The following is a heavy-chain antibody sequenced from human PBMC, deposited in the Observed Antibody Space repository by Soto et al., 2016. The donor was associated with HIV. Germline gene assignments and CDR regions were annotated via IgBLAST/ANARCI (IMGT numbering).Heavy chain of an antibody. CDR1: GFPFSDYW. CDR2: INSDGSST. CDR3: ARDFRTAGSNT. D-gene: IGHD6-13*01. V-gene: IGHV3-74*01. J-gene: IGHJ4*02. Sequence: EVQLVESGGDLVQPGGSLRLSCAASGFPFSDYWMHWVRQAPGKGLVWVSRINSDGSSTEYADSVKGRFTISRDNAKNTVYLQMSSLRADDTALYYCARDFRTAGSNTWGQGTLVTVSS.